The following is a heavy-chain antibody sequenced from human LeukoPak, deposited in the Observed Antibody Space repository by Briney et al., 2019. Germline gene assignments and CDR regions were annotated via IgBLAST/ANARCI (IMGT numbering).Heavy chain of an antibody. CDR1: GGTFSSYA. CDR2: ISAYNGNT. Sequence: ASVKVSCKASGGTFSSYAISWVRQAPGQGLEWMGWISAYNGNTNYAQKLQGRVTMTTDTSTSTAYMELRSLRSDDTAVYYCVLEQWSIDYWGQGTLVTVSS. J-gene: IGHJ4*02. D-gene: IGHD6-19*01. V-gene: IGHV1-18*01. CDR3: VLEQWSIDY.